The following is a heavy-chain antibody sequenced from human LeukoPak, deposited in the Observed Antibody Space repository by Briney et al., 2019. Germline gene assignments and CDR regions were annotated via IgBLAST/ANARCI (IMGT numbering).Heavy chain of an antibody. CDR1: GDSVSNTDTS. D-gene: IGHD7-27*01. J-gene: IGHJ4*02. Sequence: SQTLSLTCAISGDSVSNTDTSWNWFRQSPSRGLEWLGRTFYRSEWSYNYALSVKGRLTIYPDTSKNLFSLQLNSVTPEDTATYYCARQTSSWDWGQGTLVTVSS. V-gene: IGHV6-1*01. CDR2: TFYRSEWSY. CDR3: ARQTSSWD.